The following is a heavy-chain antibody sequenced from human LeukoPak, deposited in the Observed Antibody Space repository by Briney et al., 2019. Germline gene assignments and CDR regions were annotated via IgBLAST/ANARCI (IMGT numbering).Heavy chain of an antibody. V-gene: IGHV1-8*02. CDR1: GYTFTSYA. CDR2: MNPNSGNT. J-gene: IGHJ4*02. D-gene: IGHD3-22*01. CDR3: GRDRDYYDSPDY. Sequence: GASVKVSCKASGYTFTSYAMNWVRQAPGQGLEWMGWMNPNSGNTGYAQKFQDRVTMTTDTSTSTAYMELRSLTSDDTAVYYCGRDRDYYDSPDYWGQGTLVTVSS.